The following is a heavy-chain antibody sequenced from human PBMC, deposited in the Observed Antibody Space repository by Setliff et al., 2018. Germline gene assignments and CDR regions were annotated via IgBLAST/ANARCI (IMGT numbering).Heavy chain of an antibody. CDR2: IYTSGET. CDR3: ARDSSTNFPYYTRAFDT. CDR1: GGSIISGSYY. D-gene: IGHD3-10*01. Sequence: PSETLSLTCPVPGGSIISGSYYWTWIRQPAGEGLEWIGHIYTSGETEYNPSLNSRVSISLDTSNNQVSLKLASVTAADSAVYYCARDSSTNFPYYTRAFDTWGQGTLVTVS. V-gene: IGHV4-61*09. J-gene: IGHJ3*02.